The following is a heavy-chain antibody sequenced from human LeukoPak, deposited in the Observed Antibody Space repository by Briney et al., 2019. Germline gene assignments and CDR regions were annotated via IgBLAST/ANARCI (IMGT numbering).Heavy chain of an antibody. J-gene: IGHJ4*02. CDR3: ASSDCSSTSCYRDAVGGQFDY. CDR2: ISSNGGST. V-gene: IGHV3-64*01. CDR1: GFTFSSYA. Sequence: QAGGSLRLSCAASGFTFSSYAMHWVRQAPGKGLEYVSAISSNGGSTYYANSVKGRFTISRDNSKNTLYLQMGSLRAEDMAVYYCASSDCSSTSCYRDAVGGQFDYWGQGTLVTVSS. D-gene: IGHD2-2*01.